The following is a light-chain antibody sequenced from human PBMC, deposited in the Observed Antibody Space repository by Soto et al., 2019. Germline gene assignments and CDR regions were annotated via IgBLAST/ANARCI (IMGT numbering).Light chain of an antibody. CDR1: QVISTS. CDR2: AAS. Sequence: GESVTITCRASQVISTSLAWYQVKPGKAPKLLIYAASTLESGVPSRFSGSGSGTEFTLTISRLEPEDFAVYYCQQYGISPWTFGQGTKVDIK. V-gene: IGKV1-9*01. J-gene: IGKJ1*01. CDR3: QQYGISPWT.